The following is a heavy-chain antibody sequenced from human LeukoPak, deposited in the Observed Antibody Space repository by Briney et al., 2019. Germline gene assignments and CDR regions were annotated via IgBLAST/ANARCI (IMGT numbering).Heavy chain of an antibody. D-gene: IGHD3-10*01. CDR2: IKEDGSET. V-gene: IGHV3-7*01. CDR3: ARDRGFFLFDY. J-gene: IGHJ4*02. Sequence: GGSLRLSCAASGFTFGNHWMTWVRQAPGTGLEWLAHIKEDGSETAYVDSVRGRFTISRDNAKNSLYLQMSSLRDEDTAVYYCARDRGFFLFDYWGQGTLVSVSS. CDR1: GFTFGNHW.